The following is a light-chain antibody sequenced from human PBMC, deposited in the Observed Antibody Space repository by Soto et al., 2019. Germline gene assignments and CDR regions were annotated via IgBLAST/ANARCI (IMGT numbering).Light chain of an antibody. V-gene: IGLV1-44*01. CDR2: FNI. CDR1: SSNIGSNT. Sequence: QSVLSQPPSASGTPGQMVTISRSGSSSNIGSNTVSWYQQFPGTAPKLLIYFNIQRPSGVPDRFSGSKSGTSASLAISGLQSEDEADYYCAAWDDSLNGYVFGTGTKVTVL. J-gene: IGLJ1*01. CDR3: AAWDDSLNGYV.